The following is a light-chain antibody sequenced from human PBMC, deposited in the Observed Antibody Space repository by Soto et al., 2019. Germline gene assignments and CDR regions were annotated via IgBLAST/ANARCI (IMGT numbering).Light chain of an antibody. J-gene: IGKJ1*01. CDR3: MQPLQSWT. CDR1: QSLLHSNGYNY. Sequence: DIEMTQSPPSMPVTPGEPASLSCRSGQSLLHSNGYNYLDWYLQKPGQSPQLLIYLGSNRASGVPDRFSGSGSGTDFTLKISRVEAEDVGVYYCMQPLQSWTFGQGTKVDIK. V-gene: IGKV2-28*01. CDR2: LGS.